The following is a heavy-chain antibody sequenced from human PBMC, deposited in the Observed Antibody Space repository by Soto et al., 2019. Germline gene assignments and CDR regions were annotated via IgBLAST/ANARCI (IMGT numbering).Heavy chain of an antibody. D-gene: IGHD3-16*02. J-gene: IGHJ5*02. Sequence: SETLSLTCTISGGSITSGDYYWTWIRQFPGKGLEWIAYIYSSGTTHYNPSLKSRATISLDTSNNQFSLEVKSATAADTAVYYCARMGLHLGELSRNWFDPWGQGSLVTVAS. CDR1: GGSITSGDYY. V-gene: IGHV4-31*03. CDR2: IYSSGTT. CDR3: ARMGLHLGELSRNWFDP.